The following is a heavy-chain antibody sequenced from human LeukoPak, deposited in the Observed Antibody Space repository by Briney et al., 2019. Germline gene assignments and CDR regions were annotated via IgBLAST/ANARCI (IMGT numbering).Heavy chain of an antibody. CDR1: GFTFSNYA. Sequence: PGGSLRLSCAASGFTFSNYAMSWIRQPPGKGLEWIGYIHYSGTTNYYPSLKSRVTIALDTSKNQFSLKLNSVTAADTAVYYCARFGTSSSRFFDQWGQGTLVTVSS. D-gene: IGHD6-6*01. V-gene: IGHV4-59*01. CDR3: ARFGTSSSRFFDQ. CDR2: IHYSGTT. J-gene: IGHJ4*02.